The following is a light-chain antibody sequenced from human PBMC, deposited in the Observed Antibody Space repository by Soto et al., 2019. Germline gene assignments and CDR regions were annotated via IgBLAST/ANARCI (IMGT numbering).Light chain of an antibody. CDR3: SSYTSSSTRV. J-gene: IGLJ3*02. V-gene: IGLV2-14*01. CDR2: EVS. CDR1: SSDVGGYNY. Sequence: QSALTRPASVSGSPGQSTTISCTGTSSDVGGYNYVSWYQQHPGKAPKLMIYEVSNRPSGVSNRFSGSKSGNTASLTISGLQAEDEADYYCSSYTSSSTRVFGGGTKVTVL.